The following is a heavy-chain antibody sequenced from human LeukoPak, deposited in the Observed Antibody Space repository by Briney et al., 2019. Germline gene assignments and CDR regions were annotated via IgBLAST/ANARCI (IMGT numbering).Heavy chain of an antibody. CDR3: ARLPLHSYFDY. Sequence: SETLSLTCAVSGYSISSGYYWGWIRQPPRKGLEWIGSIYHSGSTYYNPSLKSRVTISVDTSKNQFSLKLSSVTAAGTAVYYCARLPLHSYFDYWGQGTLVTVSS. CDR2: IYHSGST. V-gene: IGHV4-38-2*01. J-gene: IGHJ4*02. CDR1: GYSISSGYY.